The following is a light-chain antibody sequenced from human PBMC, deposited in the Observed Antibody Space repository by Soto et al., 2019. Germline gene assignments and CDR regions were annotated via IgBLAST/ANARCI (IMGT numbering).Light chain of an antibody. CDR2: KVF. V-gene: IGKV2-30*01. CDR1: HSLVYSDGTTY. J-gene: IGKJ2*01. Sequence: DVVMTQSPLSLPVTLGQPASISCRSSHSLVYSDGTTYLYWFHQRPGQSPRRLIYKVFYRDSGVXGXXSGGGSGPDFTLRISRGEAEDVGGYYCMQSRYWPYTFGQGTKLEIK. CDR3: MQSRYWPYT.